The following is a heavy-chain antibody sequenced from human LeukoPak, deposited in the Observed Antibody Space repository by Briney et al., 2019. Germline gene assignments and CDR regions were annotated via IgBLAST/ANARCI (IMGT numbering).Heavy chain of an antibody. Sequence: ASVKVSCKASGGTFSSYAISWVRQAPGQGPEWMGGIIPLFRTANYAQKFQGRVTITADKSTNTAFMGLSSLRSEDTAMYYCATNYEILSGYPKNYYFHIWGQGTMVTVSS. J-gene: IGHJ3*02. V-gene: IGHV1-69*06. CDR3: ATNYEILSGYPKNYYFHI. CDR1: GGTFSSYA. D-gene: IGHD3-9*01. CDR2: IIPLFRTA.